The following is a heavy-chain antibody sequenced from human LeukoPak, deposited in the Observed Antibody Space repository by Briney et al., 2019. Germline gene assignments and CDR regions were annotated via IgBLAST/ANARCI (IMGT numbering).Heavy chain of an antibody. CDR3: ARTYYGSGSYYSH. CDR2: IYYSGST. D-gene: IGHD3-10*01. J-gene: IGHJ4*02. Sequence: PSETLSLTCTVSGFSTSSGDYYWRWLRQPPGKGLEWNGYIYYSGSTYYHPSLKSRITISVDTSKNQFSLKLSSVTAADTAVYYCARTYYGSGSYYSHWGQGTLVSVSS. CDR1: GFSTSSGDYY. V-gene: IGHV4-30-4*01.